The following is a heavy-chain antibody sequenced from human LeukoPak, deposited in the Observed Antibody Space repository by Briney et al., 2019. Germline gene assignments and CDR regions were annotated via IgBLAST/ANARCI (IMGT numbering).Heavy chain of an antibody. D-gene: IGHD4-17*01. V-gene: IGHV3-21*01. CDR3: ARDLVATVTPFDY. J-gene: IGHJ4*02. CDR1: GFTFSSYS. Sequence: GGSLRLSCAASGFTFSSYSMNWVRQAPGKGLEWVSSISSSSSYIYYADSVKGRFTISRDNAKNSLYLQMNSLRAEDTAVYYCARDLVATVTPFDYWGQGTLVIVSS. CDR2: ISSSSSYI.